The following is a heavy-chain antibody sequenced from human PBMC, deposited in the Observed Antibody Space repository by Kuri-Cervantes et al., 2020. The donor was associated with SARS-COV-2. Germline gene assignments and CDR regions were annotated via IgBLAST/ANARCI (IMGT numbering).Heavy chain of an antibody. J-gene: IGHJ3*02. CDR2: INPNSGGT. Sequence: ASVKVSCKASGYTFTGYYMHWVRQAPGQGLEWMGWINPNSGGTNYAQKFQGWVTMTRDTSISTVYMELSRLRSDVTAVYYCARSTPLRRLVVISQGGAFDIWGQGTMVTVSS. D-gene: IGHD3-22*01. V-gene: IGHV1-2*04. CDR1: GYTFTGYY. CDR3: ARSTPLRRLVVISQGGAFDI.